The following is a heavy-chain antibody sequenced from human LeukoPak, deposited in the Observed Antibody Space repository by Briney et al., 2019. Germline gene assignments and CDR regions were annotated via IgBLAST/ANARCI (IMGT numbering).Heavy chain of an antibody. CDR1: GGSISSYS. J-gene: IGHJ3*02. Sequence: SETLSLTCTVSGGSISSYSWSWIRQPAGKGLEWIGRLYASGSTNYNPSLKSRVTISLDTSRNQFSLKLNSVTAADTAVYYCAKSNGYGLVDIWGQGTMVTVSS. CDR3: AKSNGYGLVDI. V-gene: IGHV4-4*07. CDR2: LYASGST. D-gene: IGHD3-10*01.